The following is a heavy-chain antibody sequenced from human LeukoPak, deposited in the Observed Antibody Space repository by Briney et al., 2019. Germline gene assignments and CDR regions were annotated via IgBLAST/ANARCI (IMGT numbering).Heavy chain of an antibody. D-gene: IGHD3-22*01. CDR2: IYYSGST. CDR1: GGSISSYY. J-gene: IGHJ4*02. V-gene: IGHV4-59*08. CDR3: ARLSTRGYYDSGGYSLLY. Sequence: SETLSLTCTVSGGSISSYYWSWIRQPPGKGLEWIGYIYYSGSTNYNPSLKSRVTISVDTSKNQFSLKLSSVTAADTAVYYCARLSTRGYYDSGGYSLLYWGQGTLVTVSS.